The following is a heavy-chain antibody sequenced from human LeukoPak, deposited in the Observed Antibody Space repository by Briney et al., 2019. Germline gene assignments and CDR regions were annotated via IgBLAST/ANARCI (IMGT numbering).Heavy chain of an antibody. CDR2: ISAYNGNT. Sequence: ASVKVSCKASGGTFSSYAISWVRQAPGQGLEWMGWISAYNGNTNCAQKLQGRVTMTTDTSTSTAYMELRSLRSDDTAVYYCARSGGYDSSGYYLAHLGYWGQGTLVTVSS. D-gene: IGHD3-22*01. CDR1: GGTFSSYA. CDR3: ARSGGYDSSGYYLAHLGY. J-gene: IGHJ4*02. V-gene: IGHV1-18*01.